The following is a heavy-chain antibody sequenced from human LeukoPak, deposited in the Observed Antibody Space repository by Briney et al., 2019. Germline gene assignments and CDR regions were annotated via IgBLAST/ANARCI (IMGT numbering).Heavy chain of an antibody. CDR1: GFTFSNYA. CDR2: TTSDLNVK. J-gene: IGHJ4*02. D-gene: IGHD3-10*01. CDR3: AREGYYGSGSPPSLYFDY. V-gene: IGHV3-30*03. Sequence: PGGSLRLSCGASGFTFSNYAMSWVRQAPGKGLEWVAVTTSDLNVKLYADSVKGRFTISRDNSRSTLYLQMNSLRPEDTAIYYCAREGYYGSGSPPSLYFDYWGQGTLVTVSS.